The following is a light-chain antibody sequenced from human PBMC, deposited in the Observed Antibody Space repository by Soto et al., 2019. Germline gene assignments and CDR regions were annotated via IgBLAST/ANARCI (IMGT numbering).Light chain of an antibody. J-gene: IGLJ1*01. V-gene: IGLV2-8*01. Sequence: QSALTQPPSASGSPGQSVTLSCTGTSSDVGGYNFVSWYQQHPGEAPKLIIYEVTKRPSGVPDRFSGSKSGNKASLTVSGLQTEDEADYYCSSFAGTNNRYVFGTGTKLTVL. CDR1: SSDVGGYNF. CDR3: SSFAGTNNRYV. CDR2: EVT.